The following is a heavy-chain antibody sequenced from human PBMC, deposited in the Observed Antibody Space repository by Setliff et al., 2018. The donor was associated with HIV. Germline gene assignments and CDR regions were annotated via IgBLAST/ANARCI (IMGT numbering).Heavy chain of an antibody. V-gene: IGHV1-18*01. CDR3: ARVCYDFWSASYSNIDY. CDR2: INTHSGYT. Sequence: GASVKVSCKASGYTFNNYGISWVRQAPGQGLEWMGWINTHSGYTNYAQNVQCRVTVTMDTSTSTAYMEMRSLKSDDTAVYYCARVCYDFWSASYSNIDYWGQGTLVTVSS. CDR1: GYTFNNYG. D-gene: IGHD3-3*01. J-gene: IGHJ4*02.